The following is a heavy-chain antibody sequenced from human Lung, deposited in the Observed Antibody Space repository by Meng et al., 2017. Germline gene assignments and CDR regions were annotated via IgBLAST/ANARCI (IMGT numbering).Heavy chain of an antibody. CDR2: ISSSSA. D-gene: IGHD2-15*01. CDR1: GFTFSSYS. CDR3: ARGRVVVAATPSDY. V-gene: IGHV3-21*01. J-gene: IGHJ4*02. Sequence: EVQLVEAGGGLVEPAGSLRLSCAASGFTFSSYSMNWVRQAPGKGLEWVSSISSSSAYADSVKGRFTISRDNAKNSLYLQMNSLRAEDTAVYYCARGRVVVAATPSDYWGQGPLVTVSS.